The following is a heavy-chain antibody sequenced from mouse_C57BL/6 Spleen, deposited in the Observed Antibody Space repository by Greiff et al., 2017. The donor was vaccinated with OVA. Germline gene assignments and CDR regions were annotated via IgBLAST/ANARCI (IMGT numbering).Heavy chain of an antibody. V-gene: IGHV5-16*01. CDR2: INYDGSST. D-gene: IGHD1-1*01. CDR1: GFTFSDYY. Sequence: EVQLVESEGGLVQPGSSMKLSCTASGFTFSDYYMAWVRQVPEKGLEWVANINYDGSSTYYLDSLKSRFIISRDNAKNILYLQMSSLKSEDTATYYCARAPRYGSSYGYFDVWGTGTTVTVSS. CDR3: ARAPRYGSSYGYFDV. J-gene: IGHJ1*03.